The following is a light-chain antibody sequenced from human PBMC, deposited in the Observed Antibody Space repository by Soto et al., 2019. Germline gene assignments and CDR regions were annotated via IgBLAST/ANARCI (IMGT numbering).Light chain of an antibody. J-gene: IGKJ5*01. Sequence: EIVLTRSPGTLSLSPGERATLSCRASERLSSVYLAWYQQRPGQPPRLLIYGASNRATGIPDRFSGSGSGTDFTLIINRLEPEDVAIYYCQQYGGSPRITFGQGKRLEIK. CDR3: QQYGGSPRIT. CDR2: GAS. V-gene: IGKV3-20*01. CDR1: ERLSSVY.